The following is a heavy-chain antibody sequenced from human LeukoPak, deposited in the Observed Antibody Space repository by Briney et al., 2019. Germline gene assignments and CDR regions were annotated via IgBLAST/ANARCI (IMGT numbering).Heavy chain of an antibody. V-gene: IGHV1-69*05. CDR3: ARPRSGYYDSSGYSNDAFDI. Sequence: SVKVSCKASGGTFSSYAISWVRQAPGQGLEWMGGIIPIFGTANYAQKFQGRVTITTDESTSTAYMELSSLRSEDTAMYSCARPRSGYYDSSGYSNDAFDIWGQGTMVTVSS. D-gene: IGHD3-22*01. CDR2: IIPIFGTA. CDR1: GGTFSSYA. J-gene: IGHJ3*02.